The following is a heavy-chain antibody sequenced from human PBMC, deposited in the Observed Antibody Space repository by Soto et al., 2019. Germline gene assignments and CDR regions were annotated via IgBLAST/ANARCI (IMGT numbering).Heavy chain of an antibody. CDR2: IYYSGST. D-gene: IGHD2-2*02. CDR1: GGSISTYD. J-gene: IGHJ4*02. V-gene: IGHV4-59*01. Sequence: SETLDLTCTVSGGSISTYDVSWIRQPPGKGLEWIGYIYYSGSTNYNPSLKSRITISVDTSKNQFSLKLTSVTAADTAVYYCARAISSSIPSYFDHWGQGTLVTVSS. CDR3: ARAISSSIPSYFDH.